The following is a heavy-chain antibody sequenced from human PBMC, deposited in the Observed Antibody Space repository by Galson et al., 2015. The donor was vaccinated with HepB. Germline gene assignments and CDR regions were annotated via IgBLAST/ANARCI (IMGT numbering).Heavy chain of an antibody. D-gene: IGHD2-2*02. CDR2: ISSSGSNI. Sequence: SLRLSCAASGFTFSDYNMNWVRQAPGKGLEWISYISSSGSNIYYADSVQGRFTISRDNAKNSLYLQMNSLRAEDTAVYYCARGYCTSTNCYRDYWGQGTLVTVSS. V-gene: IGHV3-48*01. J-gene: IGHJ4*02. CDR1: GFTFSDYN. CDR3: ARGYCTSTNCYRDY.